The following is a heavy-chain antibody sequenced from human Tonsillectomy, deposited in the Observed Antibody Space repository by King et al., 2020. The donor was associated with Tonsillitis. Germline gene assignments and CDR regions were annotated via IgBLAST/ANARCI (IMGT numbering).Heavy chain of an antibody. CDR1: GYTFTGYY. CDR3: AREECSSTSCYPWFDP. CDR2: INTNSGCP. Sequence: QLVQSGAEVKKPGASVKVSCKASGYTFTGYYMHWLRQAPGQGLEWMGWINTNSGCPNDAQKFQGRGNMTRDTSISTAYMGLSRLRSDDTAVYYCAREECSSTSCYPWFDPWGQGTLVTVSS. D-gene: IGHD2-2*01. J-gene: IGHJ5*02. V-gene: IGHV1-2*02.